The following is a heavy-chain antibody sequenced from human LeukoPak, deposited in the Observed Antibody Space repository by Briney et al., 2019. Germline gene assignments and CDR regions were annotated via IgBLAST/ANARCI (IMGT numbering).Heavy chain of an antibody. CDR1: GYNFTAFW. Sequence: GESLKISCKASGYNFTAFWIGWVRQMSGGGLEWMGIVYPADSDTTYSPSFQGQVSISADKSINIAYLQWSSLKASDTAMYYCVRRGYCTSTACYGVTTDWGQGALVTVSS. J-gene: IGHJ4*02. CDR2: VYPADSDT. V-gene: IGHV5-51*01. CDR3: VRRGYCTSTACYGVTTD. D-gene: IGHD2-2*01.